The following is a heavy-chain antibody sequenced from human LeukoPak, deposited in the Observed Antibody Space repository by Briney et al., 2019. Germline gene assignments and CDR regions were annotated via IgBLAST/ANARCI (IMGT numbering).Heavy chain of an antibody. V-gene: IGHV3-23*01. J-gene: IGHJ4*02. Sequence: GGCLRLSWAASGFTFSSYATGSVRQAPRNGLELVSSIIASGGRTYYADSVKGWFTISRHNSTNTLYLQMNSLRPADTAVYYCAKVDCSRGSCYYPDYWGQGTLVTVSS. CDR2: IIASGGRT. CDR1: GFTFSSYA. CDR3: AKVDCSRGSCYYPDY. D-gene: IGHD2-15*01.